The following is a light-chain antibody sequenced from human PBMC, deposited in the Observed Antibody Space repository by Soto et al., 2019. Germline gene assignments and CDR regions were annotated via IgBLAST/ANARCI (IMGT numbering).Light chain of an antibody. CDR3: QQSSNSPMYT. V-gene: IGKV1-39*01. Sequence: DIQMTQSPSSLSASVGDRVTITCRASQSIAYYLNWFQQKPGKAPKILIYAASSLQSGVPSWFSGSGSGTDFTLTISSLQPEDFATYYCQQSSNSPMYTFGQGTKLYVK. J-gene: IGKJ2*01. CDR1: QSIAYY. CDR2: AAS.